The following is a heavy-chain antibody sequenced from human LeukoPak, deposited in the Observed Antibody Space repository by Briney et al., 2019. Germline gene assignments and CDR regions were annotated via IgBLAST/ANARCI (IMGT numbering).Heavy chain of an antibody. D-gene: IGHD4-11*01. CDR2: ITPILGIA. J-gene: IGHJ4*02. V-gene: IGHV1-69*02. CDR1: GGTFSSYT. Sequence: SVKVSCKASGGTFSSYTISWVRQAPGQGLEWMGRITPILGIANYAQKFQGRVTITADKSTSTAYMELSSLRSEDTAVYYCARGYSNSVGYFDYWGQGTLVTVSS. CDR3: ARGYSNSVGYFDY.